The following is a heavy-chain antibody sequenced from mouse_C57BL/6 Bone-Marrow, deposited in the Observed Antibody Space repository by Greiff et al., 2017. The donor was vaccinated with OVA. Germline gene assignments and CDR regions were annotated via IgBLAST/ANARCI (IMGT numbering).Heavy chain of an antibody. CDR2: IYPGSGST. Sequence: QVQLQQPGAELVKPGASVKMSCKASGYTFTSYWITWVKQRPGQGLEWIGDIYPGSGSTNYNEKFKSKATLTVDTSSSTAHMELRSLTSEDSAVYFCVYSNLWAMDYWGQGTSVTVSS. D-gene: IGHD2-5*01. CDR1: GYTFTSYW. J-gene: IGHJ4*01. CDR3: VYSNLWAMDY. V-gene: IGHV1-55*01.